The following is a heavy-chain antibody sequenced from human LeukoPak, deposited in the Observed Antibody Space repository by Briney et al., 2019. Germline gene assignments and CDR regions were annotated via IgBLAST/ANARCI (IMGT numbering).Heavy chain of an antibody. V-gene: IGHV1-2*02. J-gene: IGHJ5*02. CDR1: GYTFTGYY. CDR3: ARERLRLQNWFDP. Sequence: GASVKVSCKASGYTFTGYYMHWVRQAPGQGLEWMGWINPNSGGTNYAQKFQGRVTMTRDTSISTAYMELSRLRSDDTAVYYCARERLRLQNWFDPWGQGTLVTVSS. CDR2: INPNSGGT.